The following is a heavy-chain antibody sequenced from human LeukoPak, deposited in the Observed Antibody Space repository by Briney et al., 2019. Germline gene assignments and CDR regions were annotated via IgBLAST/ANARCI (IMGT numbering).Heavy chain of an antibody. V-gene: IGHV4-61*01. CDR3: AREYGSGSYFYYYYYGMDV. D-gene: IGHD3-10*01. CDR2: IYYSGST. Sequence: TSETLSLTCTVSGGSVSSGSYYWSWIRQPPGKGLEWIGYIYYSGSTNYNPSLKSRVTISVDTSKNQFSLKLSSVTAADTAVYYCAREYGSGSYFYYYYYGMDVWGQGTTVTVSS. J-gene: IGHJ6*02. CDR1: GGSVSSGSYY.